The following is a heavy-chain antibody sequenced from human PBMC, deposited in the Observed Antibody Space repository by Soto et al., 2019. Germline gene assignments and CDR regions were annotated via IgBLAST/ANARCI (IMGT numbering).Heavy chain of an antibody. V-gene: IGHV1-69*12. CDR3: ARDKDRQQLGGNYYYGIDV. D-gene: IGHD2-15*01. J-gene: IGHJ6*02. CDR2: IIPIFSTP. Sequence: QVQLVQSGAEVKKPGSSVTVSCKASGGTFGNSAISWVRQAPGQGLEWMGGIIPIFSTPDYAQKFQGRVTITADESTPTAYMELTSLKSEDTAVYYCARDKDRQQLGGNYYYGIDVWGQGPTVTVSS. CDR1: GGTFGNSA.